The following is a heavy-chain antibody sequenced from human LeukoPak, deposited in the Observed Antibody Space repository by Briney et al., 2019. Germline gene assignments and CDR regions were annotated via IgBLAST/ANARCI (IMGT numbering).Heavy chain of an antibody. CDR3: ASESDAFDI. V-gene: IGHV3-74*01. Sequence: PGGSLRLSCAVSGFTFSNYWMHWVRQAPGKGLVWVTRINTDGSTTSYADSVEGRFTISRDNAKNTLYLQMNSLRAEDTAVYYCASESDAFDIWGQGTMVTVSS. CDR1: GFTFSNYW. CDR2: INTDGSTT. J-gene: IGHJ3*02.